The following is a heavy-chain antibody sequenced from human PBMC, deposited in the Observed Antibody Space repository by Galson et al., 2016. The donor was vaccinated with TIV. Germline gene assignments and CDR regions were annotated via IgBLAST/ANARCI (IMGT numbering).Heavy chain of an antibody. J-gene: IGHJ4*02. Sequence: SVKVSCKASGYTFSKYYMHWVRQAPGQGLEWMGIINPSDGTTVYAQSFQGRVTMTRDTSTSTVYMELSSLTSEDTAVYYCVCGMGSGRPRNFDYWGQGTLVTVST. D-gene: IGHD3-10*01. CDR3: VCGMGSGRPRNFDY. V-gene: IGHV1-46*01. CDR1: GYTFSKYY. CDR2: INPSDGTT.